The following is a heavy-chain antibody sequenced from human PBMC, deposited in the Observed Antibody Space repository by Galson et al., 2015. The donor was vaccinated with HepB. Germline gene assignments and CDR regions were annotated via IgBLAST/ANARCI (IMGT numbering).Heavy chain of an antibody. CDR2: INAGNGNT. D-gene: IGHD3-10*01. V-gene: IGHV1-3*01. CDR1: GYTFTSYA. J-gene: IGHJ4*02. Sequence: SVKVSCKASGYTFTSYAMHWVRQAPGQRLEWMGWINAGNGNTKYSQKFQGRVTITRDTSASTAYMELSSLRSEDTAVYYCARDKLWFGELSSLDYWGQGTLVTVSS. CDR3: ARDKLWFGELSSLDY.